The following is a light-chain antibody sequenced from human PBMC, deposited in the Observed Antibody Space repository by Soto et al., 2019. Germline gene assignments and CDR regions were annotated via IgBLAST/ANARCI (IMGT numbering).Light chain of an antibody. J-gene: IGLJ1*01. V-gene: IGLV2-14*01. CDR2: EVS. Sequence: SALTPPASVSGSPGQSIPISCTGTSSDVGGYNYVSWYQQHPGKAPKLMIYEVSNRPSGVSNRFSGSKSGNTASLTISGLQAEDEADYYCSSYTSSSTPYVFGTGTKLTVL. CDR1: SSDVGGYNY. CDR3: SSYTSSSTPYV.